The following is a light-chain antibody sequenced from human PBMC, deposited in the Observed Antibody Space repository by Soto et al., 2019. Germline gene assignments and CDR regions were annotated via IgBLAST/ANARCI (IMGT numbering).Light chain of an antibody. Sequence: EIVMTQSPATLSVSPGERATLSCRASQSVSSNLAWYQQKPAHPATLLIYGASTSTTGSPARFSGSGSGTEFTLTISSLQSEDFAVYYCQHYNTSPRTFGQGTKVEIK. CDR1: QSVSSN. V-gene: IGKV3-15*01. CDR2: GAS. CDR3: QHYNTSPRT. J-gene: IGKJ1*01.